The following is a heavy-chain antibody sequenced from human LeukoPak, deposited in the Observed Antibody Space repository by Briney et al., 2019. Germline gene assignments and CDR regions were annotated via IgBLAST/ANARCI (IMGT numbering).Heavy chain of an antibody. V-gene: IGHV5-51*04. CDR3: ASRKKGMATAGFDY. CDR2: IYPGDSDT. Sequence: GESLKISCKGSGYSFTSYWIGWVRQMPGKGLEWMGIIYPGDSDTRYSPSFQGQVIISAEKPISTAYLQWSSLKASDTALYYCASRKKGMATAGFDYWGQGTLVTVSS. J-gene: IGHJ4*02. CDR1: GYSFTSYW. D-gene: IGHD5-24*01.